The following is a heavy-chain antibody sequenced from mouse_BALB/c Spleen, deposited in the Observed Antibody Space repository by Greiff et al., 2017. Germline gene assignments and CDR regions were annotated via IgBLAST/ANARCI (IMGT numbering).Heavy chain of an antibody. CDR1: GYAFSSYW. CDR2: IYPGDGDT. Sequence: QVQLQQSGAELVRPGSSVKISCKASGYAFSSYWMHWVKQRPGQGLEWIGQIYPGDGDTNYNGKFKGKATLTADKSSSTAYMQLSSLTSEDSAVYFCAGVYYGNYYFDYWGQGTTLTVSS. V-gene: IGHV1-80*01. J-gene: IGHJ2*01. CDR3: AGVYYGNYYFDY. D-gene: IGHD2-1*01.